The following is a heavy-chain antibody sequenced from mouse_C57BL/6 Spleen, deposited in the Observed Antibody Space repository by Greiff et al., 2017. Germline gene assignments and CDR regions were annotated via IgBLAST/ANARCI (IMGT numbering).Heavy chain of an antibody. CDR3: ARSGYYDC. V-gene: IGHV1-26*01. J-gene: IGHJ2*01. Sequence: EVQLQQSGPELVKPGASVKISCKASGYTFTDYYMNWVKQSHGKSLEWIGDINPNNGGTSYNQKFKGKATLTVDKSSSTAYMELSSLTSEDSAVYYCARSGYYDCWGQGTTLTVCS. CDR2: INPNNGGT. CDR1: GYTFTDYY. D-gene: IGHD3-1*01.